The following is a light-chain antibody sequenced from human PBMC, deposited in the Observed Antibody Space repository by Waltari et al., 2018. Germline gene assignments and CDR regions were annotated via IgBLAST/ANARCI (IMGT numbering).Light chain of an antibody. CDR3: QKYNSAPRT. CDR1: QGISSF. Sequence: DIQLTQSPSFLSASVGDRVTITCRASQGISSFLAWYQQQPGEAPKRLISSASTLKSGVPSRCSGSGSGTEFTLTIRSLQPEDFATYYCQKYNSAPRTFGQGTKVEIK. CDR2: SAS. J-gene: IGKJ1*01. V-gene: IGKV1-9*01.